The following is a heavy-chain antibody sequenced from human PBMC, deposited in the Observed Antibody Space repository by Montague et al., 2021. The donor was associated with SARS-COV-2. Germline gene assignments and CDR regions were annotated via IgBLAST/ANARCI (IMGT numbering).Heavy chain of an antibody. J-gene: IGHJ4*02. Sequence: ETLSLTCAVYGGSSRDYSWSWIRQPPGKGLEWIGEINHDGFTKYNPSLTSRVTISLDTSKSQFSLRLTSVTAADTAVYFCAPLFGTIHFYFDFWGQGALVTVSS. CDR1: GGSSRDYS. D-gene: IGHD2-21*01. CDR3: APLFGTIHFYFDF. V-gene: IGHV4-34*01. CDR2: INHDGFT.